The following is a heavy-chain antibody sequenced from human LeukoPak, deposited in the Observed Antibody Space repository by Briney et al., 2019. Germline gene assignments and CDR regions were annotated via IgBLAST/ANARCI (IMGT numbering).Heavy chain of an antibody. V-gene: IGHV3-21*01. J-gene: IGHJ4*02. CDR2: ISSSSSYI. Sequence: PGGPLRLSCAASGFTFSSYSMNWVRQAPGKGLEWVSSISSSSSYIYYADSVKGRFTISRGNAKNSLYLQMNSLRAEDTAVYYCARNGYSSGWLLDYWGQGTLVTVSS. D-gene: IGHD6-19*01. CDR1: GFTFSSYS. CDR3: ARNGYSSGWLLDY.